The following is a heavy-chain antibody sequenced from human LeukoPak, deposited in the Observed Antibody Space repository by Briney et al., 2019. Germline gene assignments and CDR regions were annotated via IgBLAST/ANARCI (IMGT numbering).Heavy chain of an antibody. Sequence: RASVKVSCKASGYTFTSYAMHWVRQAPGQRLEWMGWINAGNGNTKYSQEFQGRVTITRDTSASTAYMELSSLRSEDMAVYYCARDFTVTTFVGWHYYYYMDVWGKGTTVTVSS. J-gene: IGHJ6*03. CDR3: ARDFTVTTFVGWHYYYYMDV. V-gene: IGHV1-3*03. D-gene: IGHD4-17*01. CDR2: INAGNGNT. CDR1: GYTFTSYA.